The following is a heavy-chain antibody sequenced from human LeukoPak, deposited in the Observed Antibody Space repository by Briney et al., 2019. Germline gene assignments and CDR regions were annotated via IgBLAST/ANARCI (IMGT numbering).Heavy chain of an antibody. Sequence: SETLSLTCTVSGGSISSGSYYWSWIRQPAGKGLEWIGRIYTSGSTNYNPSLKSRVTISVDTSKNQFSLKLSSVTAADTAVYYCARGSDPYYYYMDVWGKGTTVTISS. CDR3: ARGSDPYYYYMDV. CDR2: IYTSGST. V-gene: IGHV4-61*02. J-gene: IGHJ6*03. CDR1: GGSISSGSYY.